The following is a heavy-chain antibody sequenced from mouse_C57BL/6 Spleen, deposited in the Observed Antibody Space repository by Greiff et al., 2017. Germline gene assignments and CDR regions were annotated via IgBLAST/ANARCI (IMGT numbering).Heavy chain of an antibody. CDR3: ARGYYYGSGCFGY. D-gene: IGHD1-1*01. V-gene: IGHV1-72*01. CDR2: IDPNSGGT. J-gene: IGHJ2*01. Sequence: QVQLQQPGAELVKPGASVKLSCKASGYTFTSYWMPWVKQRPGRGLEWIGRIDPNSGGTKYTEKFKSKATMTVDKPSSTAYMQLSSLPSEDTAVYYCARGYYYGSGCFGYWGQGTTLTVS. CDR1: GYTFTSYW.